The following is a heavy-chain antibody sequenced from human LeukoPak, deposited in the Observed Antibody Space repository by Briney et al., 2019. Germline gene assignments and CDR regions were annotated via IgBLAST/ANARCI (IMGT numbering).Heavy chain of an antibody. CDR3: ARGGYCSGGSCYFLGNYYYYGMDV. CDR2: IYYSGST. CDR1: GGSISSYY. Sequence: KPSETLSLTCTVSGGSISSYYWSWIRQPPGKGLEWIGYIYYSGSTNYNPSLKSRVTISVDTSKNQFSLKLSSVTAADTAVYYCARGGYCSGGSCYFLGNYYYYGMDVWGQGTTVTVSS. D-gene: IGHD2-15*01. J-gene: IGHJ6*02. V-gene: IGHV4-59*12.